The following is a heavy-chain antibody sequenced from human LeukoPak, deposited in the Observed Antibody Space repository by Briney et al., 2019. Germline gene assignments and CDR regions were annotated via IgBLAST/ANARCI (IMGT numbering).Heavy chain of an antibody. CDR1: GGSISSFY. J-gene: IGHJ4*02. D-gene: IGHD6-19*01. V-gene: IGHV4-59*08. Sequence: SETVSLTCTVSGGSISSFYWRCIPQPPGKGLEWIGYIYYSGSTNYNPPLKSRVTISVDTSKNQFSLQLSSVTAADTAVCYCASSSGWKYFDYWGQGTLVTVSS. CDR3: ASSSGWKYFDY. CDR2: IYYSGST.